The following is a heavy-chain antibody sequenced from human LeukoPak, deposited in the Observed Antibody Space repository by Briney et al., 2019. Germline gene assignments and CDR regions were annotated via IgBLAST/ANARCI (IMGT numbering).Heavy chain of an antibody. J-gene: IGHJ5*02. Sequence: SETLSLTCTVSGGSISSSSYYWGWIRQPPGKGLEWIGSIYYSGSTYYNPSLKSRVTISVDTSKNQFSLKLSSVTAADTAVYYCARRSVGATTYNWFDPWGQGTLVTVSS. CDR3: ARRSVGATTYNWFDP. D-gene: IGHD1-26*01. V-gene: IGHV4-39*01. CDR1: GGSISSSSYY. CDR2: IYYSGST.